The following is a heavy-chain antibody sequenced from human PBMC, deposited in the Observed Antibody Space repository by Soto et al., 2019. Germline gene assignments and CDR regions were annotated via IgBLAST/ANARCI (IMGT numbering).Heavy chain of an antibody. Sequence: ASVKVSWEASGYTLTSNDSYWVRQATGQGLEWMGWLNPNTGNSGYAQKFQGRITVTSDTSRNTVHMELSSLRSEDTALYYCARRAETNGWNGFGADKYYFDFWGQGPLVTVSS. J-gene: IGHJ4*02. CDR2: LNPNTGNS. CDR1: GYTLTSND. CDR3: ARRAETNGWNGFGADKYYFDF. V-gene: IGHV1-8*01. D-gene: IGHD1-1*01.